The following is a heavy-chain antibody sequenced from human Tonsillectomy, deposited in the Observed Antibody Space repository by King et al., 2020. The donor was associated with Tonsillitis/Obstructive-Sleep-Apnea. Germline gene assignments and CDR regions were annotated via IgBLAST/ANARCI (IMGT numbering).Heavy chain of an antibody. D-gene: IGHD2-15*01. J-gene: IGHJ4*02. Sequence: VQLVESGGGLVQPGGSLRLSCAASGFTFSSYEMNWVRQAPGKGLEWLSYIKSGGSNIYYADSVKGRFTISTDNAKNSLYLQMNSLRAEDTAVYYCARAGYCSGGNCYSTLFDYWGQGTLVTVSS. CDR3: ARAGYCSGGNCYSTLFDY. CDR2: IKSGGSNI. CDR1: GFTFSSYE. V-gene: IGHV3-48*03.